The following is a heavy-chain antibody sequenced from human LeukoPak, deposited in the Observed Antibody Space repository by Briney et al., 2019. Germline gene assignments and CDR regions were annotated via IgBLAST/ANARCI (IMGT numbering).Heavy chain of an antibody. D-gene: IGHD2-8*01. CDR2: ISAYNGNT. J-gene: IGHJ4*02. CDR3: ARAGAMVNPFDY. V-gene: IGHV1-18*01. Sequence: ASVKLSCKSSGYTFTSFGISWVRQAPGQGLEWMGWISAYNGNTNYAQKLQGRVTMTTDTSTSTAYMELRSLRSDDTAVYYCARAGAMVNPFDYWGQGTLVTVSS. CDR1: GYTFTSFG.